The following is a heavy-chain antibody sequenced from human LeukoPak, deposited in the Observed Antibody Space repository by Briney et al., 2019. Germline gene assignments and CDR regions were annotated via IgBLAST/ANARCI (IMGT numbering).Heavy chain of an antibody. CDR2: IYTSGST. CDR3: AREMDTAMVGAFDI. D-gene: IGHD5-18*01. V-gene: IGHV4-61*02. Sequence: SGTLSLTCTVSGGSISSGSYYWSWIRQPAGKGLEWIGRIYTSGSTNYNPSLKSRVTISVDTSKNQFSLKLSSVTAADTAVYYCAREMDTAMVGAFDIWGQGTMVTVSS. CDR1: GGSISSGSYY. J-gene: IGHJ3*02.